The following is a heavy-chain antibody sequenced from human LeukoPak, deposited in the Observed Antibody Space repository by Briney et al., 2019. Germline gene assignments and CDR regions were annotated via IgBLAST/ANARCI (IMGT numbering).Heavy chain of an antibody. J-gene: IGHJ4*02. CDR1: GFIFNNYA. Sequence: GGSLRLSCAGSGFIFNNYAMHWVRRPPGKGLEWVSGISGSSGSTYYADSMKGRFTISRDNSKKTLYLQMNSLRAEDTAIYYCAKQRGYSSIDIDYWGQGTLVTVSS. CDR3: AKQRGYSSIDIDY. D-gene: IGHD6-13*01. CDR2: ISGSSGST. V-gene: IGHV3-23*01.